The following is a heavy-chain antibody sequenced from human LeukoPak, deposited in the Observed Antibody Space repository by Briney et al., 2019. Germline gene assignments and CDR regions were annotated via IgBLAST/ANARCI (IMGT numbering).Heavy chain of an antibody. CDR3: ARHVWLQPFDY. CDR1: GGSFSGYD. CDR2: INHSGST. J-gene: IGHJ4*02. V-gene: IGHV4-34*01. Sequence: SETLSLTCAVYGGSFSGYDWSWIRQPPGKGLEWIGEINHSGSTNYNPSLKSRVTISVDTSKNQFSLKLSSVTAADTAVYYCARHVWLQPFDYWGQGTLVTVSS. D-gene: IGHD3-9*01.